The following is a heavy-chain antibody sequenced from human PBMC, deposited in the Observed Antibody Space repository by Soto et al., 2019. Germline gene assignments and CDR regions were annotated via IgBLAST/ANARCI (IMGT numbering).Heavy chain of an antibody. D-gene: IGHD1-1*01. CDR2: IIPIFGTA. CDR3: AGGNNWNQPWCVYY. V-gene: IGHV1-69*12. CDR1: GGTFSSYA. J-gene: IGHJ4*02. Sequence: QVQLVQSGAEVKKPGSSVKVSCKASGGTFSSYAISWVRQAPGQGLEWMGGIIPIFGTANYAQKFQGRVTMTADESTSTAYMELSSLRSEDTAVYYCAGGNNWNQPWCVYYWGQGTLVTVSS.